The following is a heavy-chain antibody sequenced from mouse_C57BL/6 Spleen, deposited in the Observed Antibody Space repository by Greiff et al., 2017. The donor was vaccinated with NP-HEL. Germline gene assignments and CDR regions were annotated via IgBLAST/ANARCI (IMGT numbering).Heavy chain of an antibody. D-gene: IGHD1-1*01. V-gene: IGHV1-69*01. CDR1: GYTFTSYW. CDR3: ASGGLTTDY. Sequence: VQLQQPGAELVMPGASVKLSCKASGYTFTSYWMHWVKQRPGQGLEWIGEIDPSDSYTNYNQKFTGKSTLTVDKSSSTAYMQLSSLTSEDSAVYYCASGGLTTDYWGQGTTLTVSS. J-gene: IGHJ2*01. CDR2: IDPSDSYT.